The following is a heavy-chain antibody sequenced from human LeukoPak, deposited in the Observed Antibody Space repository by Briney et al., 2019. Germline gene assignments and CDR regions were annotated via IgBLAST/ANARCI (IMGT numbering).Heavy chain of an antibody. Sequence: GGSLRLSCAASGFTFSSYAMSWVRQAPGKGLEWVSAISGSGGSTYYADSVKGRFTISRDNSKNTLYLQMNSLRAEDTAVYYCAKGLRYSGSTGYFEYWGQGTLVTASS. J-gene: IGHJ4*02. V-gene: IGHV3-23*01. D-gene: IGHD1-26*01. CDR2: ISGSGGST. CDR1: GFTFSSYA. CDR3: AKGLRYSGSTGYFEY.